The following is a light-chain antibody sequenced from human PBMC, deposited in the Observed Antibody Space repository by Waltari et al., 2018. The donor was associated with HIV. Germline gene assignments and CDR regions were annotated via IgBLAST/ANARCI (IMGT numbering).Light chain of an antibody. V-gene: IGLV3-1*01. CDR1: NLDEKY. Sequence: SYDLTQTPSVYVSPGQTANIACSGENLDEKYTSWYQQKADQAPVLLMYQDTKRPAGIPARFSGSVSGNTATLTISGTLPLDEGDYYCQAWDSHTVVFGGGTKLTVL. CDR2: QDT. CDR3: QAWDSHTVV. J-gene: IGLJ2*01.